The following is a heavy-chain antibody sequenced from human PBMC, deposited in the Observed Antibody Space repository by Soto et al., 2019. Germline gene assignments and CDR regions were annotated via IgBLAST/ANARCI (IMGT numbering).Heavy chain of an antibody. V-gene: IGHV3-7*01. CDR2: IKQDGSEK. J-gene: IGHJ6*02. D-gene: IGHD3-10*01. Sequence: HPGGSLRLSCAASGFTFSRYWMSWVRQAPGKGLEWVANIKQDGSEKYYVDSVKGRFTISRDNAKNSLYLQMNSLRAEDTAVYYCAREDWDGDHYYYYGIDVWGQGTTVTVYS. CDR1: GFTFSRYW. CDR3: AREDWDGDHYYYYGIDV.